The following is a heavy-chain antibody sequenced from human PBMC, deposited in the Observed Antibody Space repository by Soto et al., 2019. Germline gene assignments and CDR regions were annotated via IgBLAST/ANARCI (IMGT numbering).Heavy chain of an antibody. V-gene: IGHV3-7*01. J-gene: IGHJ6*02. CDR3: ARRRTMDV. CDR2: IKEDGSEK. CDR1: GFTFTKYW. Sequence: EVQLVESGGGLVQPGASLRLSCAASGFTFTKYWMTWVRQAPGKGLEWVANIKEDGSEKYYVDSVKGRFTISRDNAKNSVYLQMNSLRAEDTAVYYCARRRTMDVWGQGTTVSVSS.